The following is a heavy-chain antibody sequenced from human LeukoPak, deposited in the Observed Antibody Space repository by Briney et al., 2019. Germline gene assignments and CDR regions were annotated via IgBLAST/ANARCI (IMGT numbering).Heavy chain of an antibody. CDR1: GGTFSSYA. CDR2: IIPILGIA. Sequence: GASVKVSCKASGGTFSSYAISWVRQAPGQGLEWMGRIIPILGIANYAQKFQGRVTITADKSTSTAYMELSSLRSEDTAVYYCAREESVDTAVGGWGQGTLVTVSS. CDR3: AREESVDTAVGG. V-gene: IGHV1-69*04. D-gene: IGHD5-18*01. J-gene: IGHJ4*02.